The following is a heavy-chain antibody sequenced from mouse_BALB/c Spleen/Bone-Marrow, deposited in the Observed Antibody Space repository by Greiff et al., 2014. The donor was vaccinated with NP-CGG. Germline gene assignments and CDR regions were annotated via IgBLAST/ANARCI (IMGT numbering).Heavy chain of an antibody. Sequence: LQQSDAELVKPGASVKMSCEASGYTFTTYYVHWLKQRPGQGLEWIGWIYPGNGNTKYNEKFQDKTTLTVDKFSSTVYMLFSSLTSEDSAIYFCARRTGTWGFAYWGQGTLVTVSA. CDR1: GYTFTTYY. CDR2: IYPGNGNT. J-gene: IGHJ3*01. V-gene: IGHV1S50*01. D-gene: IGHD4-1*01. CDR3: ARRTGTWGFAY.